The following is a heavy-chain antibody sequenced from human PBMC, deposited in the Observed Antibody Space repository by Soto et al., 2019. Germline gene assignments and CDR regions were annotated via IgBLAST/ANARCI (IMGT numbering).Heavy chain of an antibody. V-gene: IGHV3-9*01. J-gene: IGHJ3*02. Sequence: GGSLRLSCAASGFTFDDYAMHWVRQAPGKGLEWVSGISWNSGSIGYADSVKGRFTISRGNAKNSLYLQMNSLRAEDTALYYCAKDKGFLEWCYAFDIWGQGTMVTVSS. D-gene: IGHD3-3*01. CDR2: ISWNSGSI. CDR1: GFTFDDYA. CDR3: AKDKGFLEWCYAFDI.